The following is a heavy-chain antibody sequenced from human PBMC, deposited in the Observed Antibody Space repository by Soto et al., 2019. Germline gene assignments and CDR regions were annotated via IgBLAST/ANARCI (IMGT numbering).Heavy chain of an antibody. V-gene: IGHV3-64D*06. J-gene: IGHJ4*02. CDR2: ISSNGGST. CDR3: ARDRVKEDYFDY. D-gene: IGHD3-10*01. CDR1: GFTFSSYA. Sequence: EVQLVESGGGLVQPGGSLRLSCSASGFTFSSYAMHWVRQAPGKGLEYVSAISSNGGSTYYNPSLKSRVTISVDRSKNQFSLKLSSVTAADTAVYYCARDRVKEDYFDYWGQGTLVTVSS.